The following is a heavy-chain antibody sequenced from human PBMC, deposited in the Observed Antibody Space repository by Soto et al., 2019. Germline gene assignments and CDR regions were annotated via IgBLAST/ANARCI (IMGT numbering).Heavy chain of an antibody. J-gene: IGHJ4*02. CDR1: GFTFSASA. D-gene: IGHD3-22*01. V-gene: IGHV3-73*02. CDR3: TGYDNSGYFYVNY. Sequence: EVQLVESGGGLVQPGSSLRLSCAASGFTFSASAIHWVRQASGKGLEWVGRVRTKNNNYATTYAASVTGRFTISRDDSRNTAFLQMSSLKTEDTAIYYCTGYDNSGYFYVNYWGQGTLVTVSS. CDR2: VRTKNNNYAT.